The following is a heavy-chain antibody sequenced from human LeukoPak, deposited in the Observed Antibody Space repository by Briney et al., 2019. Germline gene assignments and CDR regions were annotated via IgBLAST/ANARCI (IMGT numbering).Heavy chain of an antibody. D-gene: IGHD3-9*01. Sequence: GGSLRLSCAASGFTFSSYAMSWVRQAPGKGLEWVSAISGSGGSTYYADSVKGRFTISRDNSKNTLYLQMNSLRAEDTAVYYCAISYDILTGYDYWGQGTLVTVSS. V-gene: IGHV3-23*01. CDR1: GFTFSSYA. CDR3: AISYDILTGYDY. CDR2: ISGSGGST. J-gene: IGHJ4*02.